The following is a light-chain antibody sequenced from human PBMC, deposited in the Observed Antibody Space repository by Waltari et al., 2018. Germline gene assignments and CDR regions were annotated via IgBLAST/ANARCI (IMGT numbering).Light chain of an antibody. CDR2: RAF. CDR1: ESISTW. Sequence: DIQLTPSHSTLSASVGDSVTITCRATESISTWLAWYQQKPGKAPELLLYRAFNLQSGVPSRFSGSGSGTEFTLSISSLQPDDFATYYCQQYKRPPWTFGQGTKVDI. V-gene: IGKV1-5*03. CDR3: QQYKRPPWT. J-gene: IGKJ1*01.